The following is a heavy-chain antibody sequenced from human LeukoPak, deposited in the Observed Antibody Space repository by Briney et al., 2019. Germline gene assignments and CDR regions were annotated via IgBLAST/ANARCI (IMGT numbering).Heavy chain of an antibody. CDR3: ASRASCSGGSCYMFDY. V-gene: IGHV1-69*04. D-gene: IGHD2-15*01. CDR1: GGTFSSYA. CDR2: FIPILGIA. J-gene: IGHJ4*02. Sequence: ASVKVSCKASGGTFSSYAISWVRQAPGQGLEWMGRFIPILGIANYAQKFQGRVTMTRDTSTSTVYMELSSLRSEDTAVYYCASRASCSGGSCYMFDYWGQGTLVTVSS.